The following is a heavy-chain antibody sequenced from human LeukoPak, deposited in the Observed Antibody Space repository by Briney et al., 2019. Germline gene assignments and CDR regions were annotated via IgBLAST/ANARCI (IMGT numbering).Heavy chain of an antibody. J-gene: IGHJ6*03. CDR2: INSDGSST. CDR3: ARTGTIYYYYYMDV. V-gene: IGHV3-74*01. CDR1: GFTFSSYW. Sequence: GSLILSCAASGFTFSSYWMHWVRQAPGKGLVWVSRINSDGSSTSYADSVKGRFTISRDNAKNSLYLQMNSLRAEDTALYHCARTGTIYYYYYMDVWGKGTTVTISS. D-gene: IGHD1-1*01.